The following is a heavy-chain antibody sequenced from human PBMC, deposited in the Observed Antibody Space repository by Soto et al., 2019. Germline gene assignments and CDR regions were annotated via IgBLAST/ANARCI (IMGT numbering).Heavy chain of an antibody. CDR1: GGTFSSYA. D-gene: IGHD5-12*01. J-gene: IGHJ6*02. CDR2: IIPIFGTA. CDR3: AFARGGRGYSGYDPHYYYYYGMDV. Sequence: SVKVSCKASGGTFSSYAISWVRQAPGQGLEWMGGIIPIFGTANYAQKFQGRVTITADESTSTAYMELSSLRSEDTAVYYCAFARGGRGYSGYDPHYYYYYGMDVWGQGTTVTVSS. V-gene: IGHV1-69*13.